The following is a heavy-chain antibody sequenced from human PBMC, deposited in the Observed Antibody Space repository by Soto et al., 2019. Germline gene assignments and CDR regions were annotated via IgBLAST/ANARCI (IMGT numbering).Heavy chain of an antibody. CDR3: ARVVDTAMVIDY. CDR1: GGSFSGYY. CDR2: INHSGST. D-gene: IGHD5-18*01. J-gene: IGHJ4*02. Sequence: ASETLSLTCAVYGGSFSGYYWSWIRQPPGKGLEWIGEINHSGSTNYNPSLKSRVTISVDTSKNQFSLKLSSVTAADTAVYYCARVVDTAMVIDYWGQGTLVTVSS. V-gene: IGHV4-34*01.